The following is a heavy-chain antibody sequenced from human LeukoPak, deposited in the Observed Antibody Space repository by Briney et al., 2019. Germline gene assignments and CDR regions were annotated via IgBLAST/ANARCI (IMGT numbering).Heavy chain of an antibody. V-gene: IGHV1-18*01. Sequence: ASVKVSCKASGYTFTSYAISWVRQAPGRGLEWMGWISTYNGNTNYAQNLRGRVTMTTDTSTSTAYMELRSLRSDDTAVYYCARGGSRMVTYATFDYWGQGTLVTVSS. D-gene: IGHD2-21*02. J-gene: IGHJ4*02. CDR3: ARGGSRMVTYATFDY. CDR2: ISTYNGNT. CDR1: GYTFTSYA.